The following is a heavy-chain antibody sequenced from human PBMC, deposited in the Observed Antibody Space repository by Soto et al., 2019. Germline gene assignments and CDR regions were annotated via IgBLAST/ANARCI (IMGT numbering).Heavy chain of an antibody. V-gene: IGHV5-10-1*03. CDR1: GYSLTSYW. J-gene: IGHJ4*02. CDR2: INPSDSYT. CDR3: ARLGYCTGTSCYTFDS. D-gene: IGHD2-2*02. Sequence: EVQLVQSGAEVKKPGESLRISCQGSGYSLTSYWIGWVRQRPGKGLEWMGRINPSDSYTTYSPSFQGHVTISTDKSFSTAYLQWSGLKASDTAMYYCARLGYCTGTSCYTFDSWGQGTLVAVSS.